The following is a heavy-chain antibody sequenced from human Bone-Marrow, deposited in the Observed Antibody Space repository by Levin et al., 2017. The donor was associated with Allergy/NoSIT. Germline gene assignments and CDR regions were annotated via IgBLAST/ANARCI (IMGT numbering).Heavy chain of an antibody. CDR2: ISYDGSNK. CDR1: GFTFSSYG. Sequence: LSLTCAASGFTFSSYGMHWVRQAPGKGLEWVAVISYDGSNKYYADSVKGRFTISRDNSKNTLYLQMNSLRAEDTAVYYCAKESEGLVVPAAIVSWGQGTLVTVSS. J-gene: IGHJ5*02. V-gene: IGHV3-30*18. CDR3: AKESEGLVVPAAIVS. D-gene: IGHD2-2*01.